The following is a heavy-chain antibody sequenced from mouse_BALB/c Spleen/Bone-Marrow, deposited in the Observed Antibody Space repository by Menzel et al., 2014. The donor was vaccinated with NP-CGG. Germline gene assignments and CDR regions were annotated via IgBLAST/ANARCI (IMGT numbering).Heavy chain of an antibody. V-gene: IGHV14-3*02. CDR2: IDXANGNT. J-gene: IGHJ4*01. D-gene: IGHD1-1*01. CDR1: GFNIKDTY. CDR3: ATLTTVVDAMDY. Sequence: EVQLQQSGAELVKPGASVKLSCTASGFNIKDTYXHWVKQRPEQGLEWIGRIDXANGNTKYDPKFQGKATITADTSSNTAYLQLSSLTSEDTAVYYCATLTTVVDAMDYWGQGTSVTVSS.